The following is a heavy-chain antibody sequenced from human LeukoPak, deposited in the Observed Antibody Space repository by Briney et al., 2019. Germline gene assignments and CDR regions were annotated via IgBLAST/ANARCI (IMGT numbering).Heavy chain of an antibody. CDR1: GGSFSGYY. J-gene: IGHJ4*02. CDR3: ATFRGNRGGFDY. CDR2: TNHSGST. V-gene: IGHV4-34*01. D-gene: IGHD3-16*01. Sequence: SETLSLTCAVYGGSFSGYYWSWIRQPPGKGLEWIGETNHSGSTNYNPSLKSRVTISVDTSKNQFSLKLSSVTAADTAVYYCATFRGNRGGFDYWGQGTLVTVSS.